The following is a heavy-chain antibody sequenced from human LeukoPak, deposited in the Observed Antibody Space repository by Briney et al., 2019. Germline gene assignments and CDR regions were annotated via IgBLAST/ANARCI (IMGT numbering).Heavy chain of an antibody. V-gene: IGHV4-59*01. Sequence: SETLSLTCSVSGGSISSYYWSWIRQPPGKGLEWIGYIYYSGSTNYNPSLKSRVTMSVDTSKNQFSLKLSSVTAADTAVYYCARGSSSWYGDDYWGQGTLVTVSS. D-gene: IGHD6-13*01. CDR3: ARGSSSWYGDDY. J-gene: IGHJ4*02. CDR1: GGSISSYY. CDR2: IYYSGST.